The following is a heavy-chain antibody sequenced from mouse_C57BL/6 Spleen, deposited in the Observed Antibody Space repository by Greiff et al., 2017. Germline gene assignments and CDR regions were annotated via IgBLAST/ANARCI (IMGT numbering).Heavy chain of an antibody. J-gene: IGHJ1*03. CDR1: GYTFTDYN. D-gene: IGHD1-1*01. CDR2: INPNNGGT. CDR3: ARRYYYGSSYWYFDG. V-gene: IGHV1-18*01. Sequence: VQLQQSGPELVKPGASVKIPCKASGYTFTDYNMDWVKQSHGKSLEWIGDINPNNGGTIYNQKFKGEATLTVDKSSSTAYMELCSLASEDTAGYYCARRYYYGSSYWYFDGWGTGTTVTVSS.